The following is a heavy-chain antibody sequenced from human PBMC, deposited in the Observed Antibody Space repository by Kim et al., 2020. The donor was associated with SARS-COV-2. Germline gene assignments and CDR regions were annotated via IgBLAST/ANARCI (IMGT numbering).Heavy chain of an antibody. CDR2: IYWDDDK. CDR1: GFSLSTSGVG. D-gene: IGHD3-3*01. CDR3: AHSSPKYYDFCSGYPVFGY. Sequence: SGPTLVNPTQTLTLTCTFSGFSLSTSGVGVGWIRQPPGKALEWLALIYWDDDKRYSPSLKSRLTITKDTSKNQVVLTMTNMDPVDTATSYCAHSSPKYYDFCSGYPVFGYWGQGTLVTVSS. J-gene: IGHJ4*02. V-gene: IGHV2-5*02.